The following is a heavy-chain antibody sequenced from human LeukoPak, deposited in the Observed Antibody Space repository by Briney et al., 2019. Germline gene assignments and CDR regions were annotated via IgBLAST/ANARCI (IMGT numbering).Heavy chain of an antibody. J-gene: IGHJ4*02. D-gene: IGHD3-10*01. CDR2: ISSSSSYI. CDR3: ASSRSGSPDY. CDR1: GFTFSSYS. V-gene: IGHV3-21*01. Sequence: GSLRLSCAASGFTFSSYSMNWVRQAPGKGLEWVSSISSSSSYIYYADSVKGRFTISRDNAKNSLYLQVNSLRAEDTAVYYCASSRSGSPDYWGQGTLVTVSS.